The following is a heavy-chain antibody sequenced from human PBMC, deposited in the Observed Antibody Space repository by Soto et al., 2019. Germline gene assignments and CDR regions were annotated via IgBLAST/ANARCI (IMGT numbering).Heavy chain of an antibody. V-gene: IGHV4-34*01. Sequence: QVQLQQWGAGLLKPSETLSLTCAVYAGSFSGYYWSWIRQPPGKGLEWIGEINHSGSTNYNPSLKSRVTISVDTSKNPFSLKLSSVTAAVTAVYYCSRRCDLLDRSSTSSIWFDPWGRGTLVIVSS. CDR2: INHSGST. CDR1: AGSFSGYY. CDR3: SRRCDLLDRSSTSSIWFDP. J-gene: IGHJ5*02. D-gene: IGHD2-2*01.